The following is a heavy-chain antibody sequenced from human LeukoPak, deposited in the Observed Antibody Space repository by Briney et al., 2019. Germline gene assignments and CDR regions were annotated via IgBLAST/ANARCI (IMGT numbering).Heavy chain of an antibody. CDR2: IYTSGST. J-gene: IGHJ3*02. CDR3: ARDSRGGGSNDAFDI. V-gene: IGHV4-61*02. Sequence: SETLSLTCTVSGGSISSGSYYWSWIRQPAGKGLEWIGRIYTSGSTNYNPSLKSRVTISVDTSKNQFSLKLSSVTAADTAVYYCARDSRGGGSNDAFDIWGQGTMVTVSS. D-gene: IGHD1-26*01. CDR1: GGSISSGSYY.